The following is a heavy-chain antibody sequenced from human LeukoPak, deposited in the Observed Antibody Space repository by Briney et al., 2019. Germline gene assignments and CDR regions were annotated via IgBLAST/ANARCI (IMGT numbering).Heavy chain of an antibody. Sequence: ASVKVSCKASGYTFTSYYMHWVRQAPGQGLEWMRIIDPSAGSTSYAQKFQGRVTMTRDMSTSTVYMELSSLRSEDTAVYYCARESLTTVTKTKAKFDYWGQGTLVTVSS. V-gene: IGHV1-46*01. CDR2: IDPSAGST. D-gene: IGHD4-17*01. CDR3: ARESLTTVTKTKAKFDY. CDR1: GYTFTSYY. J-gene: IGHJ4*02.